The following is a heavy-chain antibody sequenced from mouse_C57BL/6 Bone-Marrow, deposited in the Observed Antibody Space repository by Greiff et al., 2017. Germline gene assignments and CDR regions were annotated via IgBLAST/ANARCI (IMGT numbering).Heavy chain of an antibody. J-gene: IGHJ3*01. CDR2: INPNNGGT. CDR1: GYTFTDYN. D-gene: IGHD1-1*01. CDR3: ARALYGSSPWFAY. V-gene: IGHV1-18*01. Sequence: VQLQQSGPELVKPGASVKIPCKASGYTFTDYNMDWVKQSHGKSLEWIGDINPNNGGTIYNQKFKGKATLTVDKSSSTAYMELRSLTSEDTAVYYCARALYGSSPWFAYWGQGTLVTVSA.